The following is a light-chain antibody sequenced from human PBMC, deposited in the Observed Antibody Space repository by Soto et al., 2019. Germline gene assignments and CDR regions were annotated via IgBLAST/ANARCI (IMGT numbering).Light chain of an antibody. J-gene: IGLJ1*01. Sequence: QSVLTQPPSVSAAPGQKVTISCSGNSSNIGSNDVSWYQQLPGKAPKLLIYENSQRPSGIPDRFSGSKSGTSATLGITGLQIGDEADYYGGTWDSSLIALFGTGTKVTVL. CDR2: ENS. CDR3: GTWDSSLIAL. V-gene: IGLV1-51*02. CDR1: SSNIGSND.